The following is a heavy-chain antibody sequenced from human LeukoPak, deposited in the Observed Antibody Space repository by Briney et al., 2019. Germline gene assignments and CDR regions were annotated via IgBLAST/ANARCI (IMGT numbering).Heavy chain of an antibody. Sequence: GASVKVSCKTSGYTFSAFYMHWVRQAPGQGPEWMRWINPNSGGTNYAQKFQGRVTMTRDTSISTAYMELSRLRSDDTAVYYCARGKSVWLPYYFDYWGQGTLVTVSS. CDR3: ARGKSVWLPYYFDY. J-gene: IGHJ4*02. V-gene: IGHV1-2*02. D-gene: IGHD2-8*01. CDR1: GYTFSAFY. CDR2: INPNSGGT.